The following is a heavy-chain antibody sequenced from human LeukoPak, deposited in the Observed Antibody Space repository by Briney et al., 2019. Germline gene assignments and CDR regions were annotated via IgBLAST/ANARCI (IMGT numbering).Heavy chain of an antibody. Sequence: PGGSLRLSCAASGFTFSSYAMHWVRQAPGKGLEWVAVISYDGSNKYYADSVKGRFTISRDNCKHRRDLQMNSLRAEDTAVYYCARVKEVAVAGDRIAYYYYGMDVWGQGTTVTVSS. J-gene: IGHJ6*02. D-gene: IGHD6-19*01. CDR1: GFTFSSYA. V-gene: IGHV3-30*04. CDR3: ARVKEVAVAGDRIAYYYYGMDV. CDR2: ISYDGSNK.